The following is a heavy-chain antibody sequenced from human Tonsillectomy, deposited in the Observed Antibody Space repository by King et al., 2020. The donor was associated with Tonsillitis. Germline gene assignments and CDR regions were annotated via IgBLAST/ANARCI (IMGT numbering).Heavy chain of an antibody. D-gene: IGHD3-22*01. Sequence: QLVQSGAEVKKPGASVKVSCKASGYTFTSYGINWVRQAPGQGLEWMGWISAYNGNTNYAQQLQGRVTMTTDTSTTTAYMELRSLRSDDTAVYYCARVLDFYDSGGYYYFDYWGQGTLGTVSS. J-gene: IGHJ4*02. CDR1: GYTFTSYG. CDR2: ISAYNGNT. V-gene: IGHV1-18*04. CDR3: ARVLDFYDSGGYYYFDY.